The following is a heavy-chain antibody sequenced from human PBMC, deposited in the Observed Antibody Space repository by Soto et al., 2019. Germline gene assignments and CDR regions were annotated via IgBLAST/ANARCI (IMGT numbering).Heavy chain of an antibody. CDR3: ARENWNPRLDTKHGFDY. D-gene: IGHD1-1*01. CDR2: INPNSGVT. J-gene: IGHJ4*02. CDR1: GYILTGYY. Sequence: GASVKVSCKAFGYILTGYYLHWVRQAPGQGLEWMGWINPNSGVTNYAQKFHGWVTLTRDLSIGTVYMELNRLKSDDTAIYYCARENWNPRLDTKHGFDYWGQGTLVTVSS. V-gene: IGHV1-2*04.